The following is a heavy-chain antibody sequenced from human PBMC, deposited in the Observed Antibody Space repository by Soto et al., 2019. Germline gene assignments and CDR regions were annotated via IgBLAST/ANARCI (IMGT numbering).Heavy chain of an antibody. J-gene: IGHJ4*02. Sequence: GESLKISCKGSGYSFTSYWIGWVRQMPGKGLEWMGIIYPGDSDTRYSPSFQGQVTISADKSISTAYLQWSSLKASDTTMYYCARVRRDSGYEVMVPLDDWGQGPLVTVAS. CDR2: IYPGDSDT. V-gene: IGHV5-51*01. CDR1: GYSFTSYW. CDR3: ARVRRDSGYEVMVPLDD. D-gene: IGHD5-12*01.